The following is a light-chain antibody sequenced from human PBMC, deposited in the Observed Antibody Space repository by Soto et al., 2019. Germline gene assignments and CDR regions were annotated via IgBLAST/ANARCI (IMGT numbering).Light chain of an antibody. Sequence: LTQSPGTLSLSPGERATLSCRASQSVSSTYLAWHQQKPGQAPRLLIYGASIMSTGIPDRFSGSWSGRDFSLPIIRLEPEDFSVYYCQQYCRSSQFTFGQGTKLEIK. CDR2: GAS. CDR1: QSVSSTY. V-gene: IGKV3-20*01. CDR3: QQYCRSSQFT. J-gene: IGKJ2*01.